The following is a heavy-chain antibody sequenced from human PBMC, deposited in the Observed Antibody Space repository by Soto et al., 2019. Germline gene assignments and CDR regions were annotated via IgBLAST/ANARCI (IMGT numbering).Heavy chain of an antibody. J-gene: IGHJ6*02. D-gene: IGHD6-13*01. CDR3: AKEYPVRYSSSWALNYGMDV. Sequence: PGGSLRLSCAASGFTFSSYAMSWVRQAPGKGLEWVSAISGSGGSTYYADSVKGRFTISRDNSKNTLYLQMNSLRAEDTAVYYCAKEYPVRYSSSWALNYGMDVWGQGTTVTVSS. CDR2: ISGSGGST. V-gene: IGHV3-23*01. CDR1: GFTFSSYA.